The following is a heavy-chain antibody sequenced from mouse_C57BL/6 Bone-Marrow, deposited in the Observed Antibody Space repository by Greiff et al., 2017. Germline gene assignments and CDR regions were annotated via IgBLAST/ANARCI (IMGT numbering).Heavy chain of an antibody. CDR3: ARPNGAY. Sequence: EVKLMESGPVLVKPGASVKMSCKASGYTFTDYYMNWVKQSHGKSLEWIGVINPYNGGTSYNQKFKGKATLTVDKYSSTAYMELNSLTSEDSAVYYCARPNGAYWGQGTLVTVAA. CDR2: INPYNGGT. D-gene: IGHD4-1*01. V-gene: IGHV1-19*01. J-gene: IGHJ3*01. CDR1: GYTFTDYY.